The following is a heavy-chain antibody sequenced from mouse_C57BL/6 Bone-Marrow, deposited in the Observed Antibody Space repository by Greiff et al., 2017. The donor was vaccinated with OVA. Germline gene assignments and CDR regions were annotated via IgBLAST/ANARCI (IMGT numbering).Heavy chain of an antibody. V-gene: IGHV1-5*01. D-gene: IGHD2-3*01. CDR3: TRRGWLLPDYALDY. J-gene: IGHJ4*01. CDR1: GYTFTSYW. CDR2: INPGNSDT. Sequence: EVQLQQSGTVLARPGASVKMSCKTSGYTFTSYWMHWVKQRPGQGLEWIGAINPGNSDTSYNQKFKGKAKLTAVTSASTAYMELSSLTNEDSAVYYCTRRGWLLPDYALDYWGQGTSVTVSS.